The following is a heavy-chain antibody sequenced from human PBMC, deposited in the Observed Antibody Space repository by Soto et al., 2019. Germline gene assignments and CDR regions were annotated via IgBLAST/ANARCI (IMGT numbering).Heavy chain of an antibody. Sequence: QVQLVQSGAEVKKPGASVKVSCRASGYTFSNFGVTWVRRAPGQGLEWMGWIRAYTDTPNHAQKFQGRVTMTIDTSTSTAYMELRSLTSDDTAVYYCARVIPGVEAWFDPWGQGTLVTVSS. V-gene: IGHV1-18*01. CDR1: GYTFSNFG. D-gene: IGHD2-2*01. CDR3: ARVIPGVEAWFDP. CDR2: IRAYTDTP. J-gene: IGHJ5*02.